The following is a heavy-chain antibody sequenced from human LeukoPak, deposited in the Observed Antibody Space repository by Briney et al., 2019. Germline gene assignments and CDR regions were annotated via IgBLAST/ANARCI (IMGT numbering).Heavy chain of an antibody. V-gene: IGHV4-4*07. CDR2: IYTSGST. Sequence: PSETLSLTCTVSGGSISSYYWSWIRQPAGKGLEWIVRIYTSGSTNYNPSLKSRVTMSVDTSKNQFSLKLSSVTAADTAVYYCARDRVYSDWLLDAFDIWGQGTMVTVSS. J-gene: IGHJ3*02. CDR3: ARDRVYSDWLLDAFDI. CDR1: GGSISSYY. D-gene: IGHD3-9*01.